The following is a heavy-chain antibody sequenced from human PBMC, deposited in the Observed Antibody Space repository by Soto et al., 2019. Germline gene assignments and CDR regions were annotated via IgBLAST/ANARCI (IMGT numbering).Heavy chain of an antibody. J-gene: IGHJ3*02. V-gene: IGHV1-3*01. Sequence: ASVKVSCKASGYTFSNYAMHWVRQAPGERLEWMGWINAGNGNTKYSQKFQGRVTITRDTSASTAYMELSSLRSEDTAVYYCARSYYDLLTGYSQYGFDIWGQGTAVTVSS. CDR3: ARSYYDLLTGYSQYGFDI. CDR1: GYTFSNYA. CDR2: INAGNGNT. D-gene: IGHD3-9*01.